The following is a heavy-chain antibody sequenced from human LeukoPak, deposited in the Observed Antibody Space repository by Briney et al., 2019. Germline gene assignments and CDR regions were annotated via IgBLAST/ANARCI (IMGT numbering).Heavy chain of an antibody. CDR3: ARDSSGSNPWYFDL. J-gene: IGHJ2*01. Sequence: SQTLSLTCTVSGGSISSGSYYWSWIRPPARKGLEWIGRIYTSGSTNYNPSLKSRVTMSLDTSKNQFSLKLSSVTAADTAVYYCARDSSGSNPWYFDLWGRGTLVTVSS. D-gene: IGHD6-19*01. CDR1: GGSISSGSYY. V-gene: IGHV4-61*02. CDR2: IYTSGST.